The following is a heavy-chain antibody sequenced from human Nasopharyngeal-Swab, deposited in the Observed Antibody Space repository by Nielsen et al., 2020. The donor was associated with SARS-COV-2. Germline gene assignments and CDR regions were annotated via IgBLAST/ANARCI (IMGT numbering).Heavy chain of an antibody. Sequence: VRQAPGKGLEWVAVIYSGGSTYYADAVKGRFTISRDNSKNTLYLQMNSLRAEDTAVYYCARDLSYYDSSGYPGDDWGQGTLVTVSS. D-gene: IGHD3-22*01. CDR3: ARDLSYYDSSGYPGDD. J-gene: IGHJ4*02. V-gene: IGHV3-53*05. CDR2: IYSGGST.